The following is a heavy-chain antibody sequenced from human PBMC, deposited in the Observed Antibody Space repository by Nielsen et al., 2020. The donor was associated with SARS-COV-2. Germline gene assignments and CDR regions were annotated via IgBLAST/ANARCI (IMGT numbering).Heavy chain of an antibody. CDR3: ARKDSSSWIALHSGMDV. V-gene: IGHV3-74*01. CDR2: INSDGSST. Sequence: GGSLRLSCAASGFTFSSYWMHWVRQAPGKGLVWVSRINSDGSSTSYADSVKGRFTISRDNAKNSLYLQMNSLRAEDTAVYYCARKDSSSWIALHSGMDVWGQGTTVTVSS. CDR1: GFTFSSYW. D-gene: IGHD6-13*01. J-gene: IGHJ6*02.